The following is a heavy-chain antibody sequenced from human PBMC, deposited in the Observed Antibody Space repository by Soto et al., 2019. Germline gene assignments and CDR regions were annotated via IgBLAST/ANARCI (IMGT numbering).Heavy chain of an antibody. CDR1: GLSVSTSGVG. D-gene: IGHD2-15*01. J-gene: IGHJ6*02. Sequence: SGPTLVNPTQTLTLTFTFSGLSVSTSGVGVAWIRRPPGKALEWLALIYWDGDERYSPFLQSRVTITKDTSKNQVVLTMTNMDPVDTATYYCAHKGGRGAGMDVWGQGTTVTVSS. CDR2: IYWDGDE. CDR3: AHKGGRGAGMDV. V-gene: IGHV2-5*02.